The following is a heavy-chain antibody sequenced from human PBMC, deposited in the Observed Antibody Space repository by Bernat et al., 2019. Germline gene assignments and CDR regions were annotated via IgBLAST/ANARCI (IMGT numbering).Heavy chain of an antibody. J-gene: IGHJ4*02. V-gene: IGHV3-23*01. CDR2: ISGSGGST. Sequence: EVQLLESGGGLVQPGGSLRLSCAASGFTFSSYAMSWVRQAPGKGLDWGSTISGSGGSTYYADSVKGRFTIYRDNSKNTLYLQMNSLRAEDTAVYYCAKLDPNYFDYWGQGTLVTVSS. CDR3: AKLDPNYFDY. CDR1: GFTFSSYA.